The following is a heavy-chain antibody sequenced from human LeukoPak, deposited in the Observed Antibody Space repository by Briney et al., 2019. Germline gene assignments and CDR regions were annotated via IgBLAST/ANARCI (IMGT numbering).Heavy chain of an antibody. CDR2: ISSSSYI. J-gene: IGHJ4*02. D-gene: IGHD5-24*01. Sequence: KPGGSLRLSCAASGFTFSSYSMNWVRQAPGKGLEWVSSISSSSYIYYADSVKGRFTISRDNAKNSLYLQMNSLRAEDTAVYYCARDRDGYRYYFDYWGQGTLVTVSS. V-gene: IGHV3-21*01. CDR3: ARDRDGYRYYFDY. CDR1: GFTFSSYS.